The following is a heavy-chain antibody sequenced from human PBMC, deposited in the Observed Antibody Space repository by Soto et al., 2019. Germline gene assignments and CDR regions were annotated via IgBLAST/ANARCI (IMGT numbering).Heavy chain of an antibody. J-gene: IGHJ6*03. V-gene: IGHV1-18*01. Sequence: QVQLVQSGPEVKKPGASVKVSCKASGYTFTTYGISWVRQAPGQGLEWMGWISPYNGDTHYAVRFQGRLTMTTDTSATSAYMELRTLSSDDRAVYFCARALSMAQYYYYMDVWGKGTTVTVSS. CDR1: GYTFTTYG. CDR2: ISPYNGDT. CDR3: ARALSMAQYYYYMDV.